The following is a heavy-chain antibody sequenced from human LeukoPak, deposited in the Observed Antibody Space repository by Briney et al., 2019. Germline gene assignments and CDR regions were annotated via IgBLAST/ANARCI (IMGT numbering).Heavy chain of an antibody. CDR3: ARDQSKALGSDFDY. D-gene: IGHD2-15*01. CDR2: ISSSSSTI. Sequence: PGGSLRLSCAASGFTFSSYSMNWVRQAPGKGLEWVSYISSSSSTIYYADSVKGRFTISRDNAKNSLYLQMNSLRAEDTAVYYCARDQSKALGSDFDYWGQGTLVTVSS. V-gene: IGHV3-48*04. CDR1: GFTFSSYS. J-gene: IGHJ4*02.